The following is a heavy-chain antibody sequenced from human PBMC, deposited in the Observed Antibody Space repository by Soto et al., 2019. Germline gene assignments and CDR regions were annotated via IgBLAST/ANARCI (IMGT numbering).Heavy chain of an antibody. CDR1: GGSISSIIYY. J-gene: IGHJ4*02. D-gene: IGHD6-19*01. Sequence: SETLSLTCTVSGGSISSIIYYWGWIRQPPGKGLEWIGSIYYSGSTYYNPSLKSRVTISVDTSKNQFSLKLSSVTAADTAVYYCARRYAPRYSSGNNHFDLWGQGTLVTVSS. CDR2: IYYSGST. V-gene: IGHV4-39*01. CDR3: ARRYAPRYSSGNNHFDL.